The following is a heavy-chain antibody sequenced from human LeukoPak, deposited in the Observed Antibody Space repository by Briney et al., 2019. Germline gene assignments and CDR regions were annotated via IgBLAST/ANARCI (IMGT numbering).Heavy chain of an antibody. J-gene: IGHJ4*02. CDR2: IYYSGST. V-gene: IGHV4-59*11. D-gene: IGHD5-24*01. CDR3: ARASMATTQIDY. Sequence: SETLSLTCTVSGGSISSHYWSWIRQPPGKGLEGIGYIYYSGSTNYNPSLKSRVTISVDTSKNQFSLKLSSVTAADTAVYYCARASMATTQIDYWGQGTLVTVSS. CDR1: GGSISSHY.